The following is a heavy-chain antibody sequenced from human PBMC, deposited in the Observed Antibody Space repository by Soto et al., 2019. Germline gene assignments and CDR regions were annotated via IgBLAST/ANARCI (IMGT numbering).Heavy chain of an antibody. Sequence: QVQLAESGGGVVQPGRSLRISCAASGFTFSSYGMHWVRQAPGKGLEWVAVISYDGGAKYYVDSVKGRFTISRDNSDNALYLQMNSLRAEDTAVYYCAKDTAPIGLVAGTFDYWGQGTLVTVSS. CDR1: GFTFSSYG. D-gene: IGHD2-8*02. CDR3: AKDTAPIGLVAGTFDY. J-gene: IGHJ4*02. CDR2: ISYDGGAK. V-gene: IGHV3-30*18.